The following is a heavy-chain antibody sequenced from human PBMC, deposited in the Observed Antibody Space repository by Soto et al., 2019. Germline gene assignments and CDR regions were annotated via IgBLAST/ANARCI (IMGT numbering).Heavy chain of an antibody. CDR2: INSSGGST. J-gene: IGHJ5*02. Sequence: EVQLLESGGGLVQPGGSLRLSCAASGFTFSSYAMSWVRQAPGKGLEWVSTINSSGGSTHYADSVKGRFTISRDNSKNTLYLQMNSLRAEDTAVYYCAKFYGGNSAHTYTIDPWGQGTLVTVSS. V-gene: IGHV3-23*01. D-gene: IGHD2-21*02. CDR1: GFTFSSYA. CDR3: AKFYGGNSAHTYTIDP.